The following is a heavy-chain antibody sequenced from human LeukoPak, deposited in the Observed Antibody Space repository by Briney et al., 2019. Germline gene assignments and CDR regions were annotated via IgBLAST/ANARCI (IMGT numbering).Heavy chain of an antibody. V-gene: IGHV1-18*01. CDR3: ARTTGYSSGWYGGTYYYYMDV. J-gene: IGHJ6*03. D-gene: IGHD6-19*01. CDR2: ISAYNGNT. CDR1: GYTFTSYG. Sequence: ASVKVSCKASGYTFTSYGISWVRQAPGRGLEWMGWISAYNGNTNYAQKLQGRVTMTTDTSTSTAYMELRSLRSDDTAVYYCARTTGYSSGWYGGTYYYYMDVWGKGTTVTVSS.